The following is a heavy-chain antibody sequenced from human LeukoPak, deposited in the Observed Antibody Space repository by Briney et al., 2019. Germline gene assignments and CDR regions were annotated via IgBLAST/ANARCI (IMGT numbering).Heavy chain of an antibody. V-gene: IGHV4-34*01. CDR1: GGSFSGYF. J-gene: IGHJ5*02. CDR2: INHSGST. D-gene: IGHD4-17*01. Sequence: SETLSLACAVYGGSFSGYFWSWIRQPPGKGLEWIGEINHSGSTNYNLSLKSRVTISVDTSKNQFSLKLSSVTAADTAVYSCARGLTTVTTFNWFDPWGQGTLVAVSS. CDR3: ARGLTTVTTFNWFDP.